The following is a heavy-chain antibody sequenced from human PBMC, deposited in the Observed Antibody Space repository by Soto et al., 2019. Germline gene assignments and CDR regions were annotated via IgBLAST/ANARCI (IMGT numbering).Heavy chain of an antibody. Sequence: EVQLVESGGDLVQPGGSLRLSCTASALTFSNYWMNWVRQAPGKGLEWVANIKQDGSEKHYVDSVKGRFTISRDNAKNSLYLQMNSLRAEDTAVYYCAGGTGWFFELWGRGTLATVSS. CDR3: AGGTGWFFEL. CDR1: ALTFSNYW. CDR2: IKQDGSEK. J-gene: IGHJ2*01. V-gene: IGHV3-7*04.